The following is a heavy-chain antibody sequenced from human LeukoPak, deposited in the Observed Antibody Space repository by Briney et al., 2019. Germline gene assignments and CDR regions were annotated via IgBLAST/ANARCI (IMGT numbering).Heavy chain of an antibody. CDR3: ARQAAAGSNDAFDI. CDR1: GYTFTGYY. D-gene: IGHD6-13*01. CDR2: INPNSGGT. Sequence: ASVKVSCKASGYTFTGYYMHWARQAPGQGLEWMGWINPNSGGTNYAQKFQGRVTMTRDTSISTAYMELSRLRSDDTAVYYCARQAAAGSNDAFDIWGQGTMVTVSS. J-gene: IGHJ3*02. V-gene: IGHV1-2*02.